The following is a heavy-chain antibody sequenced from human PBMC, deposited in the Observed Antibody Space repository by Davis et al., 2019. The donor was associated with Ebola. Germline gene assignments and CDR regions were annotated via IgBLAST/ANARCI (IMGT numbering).Heavy chain of an antibody. CDR2: ISAYNGNT. D-gene: IGHD3-10*01. V-gene: IGHV1-18*01. CDR3: ARAVTMVLPSGWFDP. Sequence: AASVKVSCKASGYTFIRYGISWVRQAPGQGLEWMGWISAYNGNTNYAQKLQGRVTMTTDTSTSTAYMEVRSLRYDDTAVYYCARAVTMVLPSGWFDPWGQGTLVTVSS. J-gene: IGHJ5*02. CDR1: GYTFIRYG.